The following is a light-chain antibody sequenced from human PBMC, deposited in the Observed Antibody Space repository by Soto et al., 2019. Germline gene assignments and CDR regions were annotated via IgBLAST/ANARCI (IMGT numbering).Light chain of an antibody. CDR2: DAS. CDR3: QQRSNWPGT. J-gene: IGKJ3*01. V-gene: IGKV3-11*01. Sequence: EIVLTQSPATLSLSPGERATLSCRASQSVSSYLAWYQQKPGQAPRLLIYDASNRDTGIQARFSGSGSGTDFTLPISSLEPEDFAVYYCQQRSNWPGTFGPGAKVDIK. CDR1: QSVSSY.